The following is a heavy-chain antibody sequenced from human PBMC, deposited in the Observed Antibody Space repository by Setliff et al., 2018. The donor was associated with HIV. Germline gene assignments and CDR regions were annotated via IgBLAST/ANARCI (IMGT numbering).Heavy chain of an antibody. CDR1: GGSISSYY. CDR2: IYTSGST. Sequence: SETLSLTCTVSGGSISSYYWSWIRQPAGKGLEWIGRIYTSGSTNYNPSLKSRVTLSADTSKNQLSLSLTSVTAADTAVYYCARVRLTMIMMVDYFDQWGQGTTVTVSS. J-gene: IGHJ6*02. D-gene: IGHD3-22*01. V-gene: IGHV4-4*07. CDR3: ARVRLTMIMMVDYFDQ.